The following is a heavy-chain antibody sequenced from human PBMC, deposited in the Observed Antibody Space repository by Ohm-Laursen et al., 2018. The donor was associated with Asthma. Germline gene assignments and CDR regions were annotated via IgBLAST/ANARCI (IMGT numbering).Heavy chain of an antibody. CDR3: ARASDYYGFDY. Sequence: SDTLSLTCSVYGGSFSGYYWSWIRQPPGKGLEWIGEINHSGSTNYNPSLKSRVTISVDTSKNQFSLKLSSVTAADTAVYYCARASDYYGFDYWGQGTLVTVSS. D-gene: IGHD3-10*01. CDR1: GGSFSGYY. J-gene: IGHJ4*02. CDR2: INHSGST. V-gene: IGHV4-34*01.